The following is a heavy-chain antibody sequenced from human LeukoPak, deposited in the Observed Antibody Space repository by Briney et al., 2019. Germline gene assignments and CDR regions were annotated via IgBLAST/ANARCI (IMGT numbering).Heavy chain of an antibody. CDR1: GGTFSSDA. CDR3: ASSSNCNYIMAY. D-gene: IGHD4-11*01. Sequence: GASVKVSCKASGGTFSSDAISWVRQAPGQGLEWMGGIIPIFGTANYAQKFQGRVTITTDESTSTAYMELSSRRSEDTAVYYCASSSNCNYIMAYWGQGTLVTVSS. J-gene: IGHJ4*02. CDR2: IIPIFGTA. V-gene: IGHV1-69*05.